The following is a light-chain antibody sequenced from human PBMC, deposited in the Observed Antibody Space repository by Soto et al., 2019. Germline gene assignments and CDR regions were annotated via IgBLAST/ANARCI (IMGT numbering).Light chain of an antibody. J-gene: IGLJ1*01. Sequence: QSLLTQPASVSGSPGQSITISCTGTSSDVGGYNYVCWYKQHPGKAPQLMIYEVTNRPSGVSDRFSGSKSGNTASLTISGLQAEDEADYYCSSYTSSSTLYVSGTGTKVTVL. V-gene: IGLV2-14*01. CDR2: EVT. CDR3: SSYTSSSTLYV. CDR1: SSDVGGYNY.